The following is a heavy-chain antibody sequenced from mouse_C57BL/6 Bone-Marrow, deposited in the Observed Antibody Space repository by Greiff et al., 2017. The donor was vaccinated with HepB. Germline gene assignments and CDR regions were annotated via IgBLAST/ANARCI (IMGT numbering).Heavy chain of an antibody. Sequence: VQLKESGPGLVKPSQSLSLTCSVPGYSITSGYYWNWIRQFPGNKLEWMGYISYDGSNNYNPSLKNRISITRDTSKNQFFLKLNAVTTEDTATYYCARDYYGSPYAMDYWGQGTSVTVSS. CDR3: ARDYYGSPYAMDY. D-gene: IGHD1-1*01. CDR2: ISYDGSN. CDR1: GYSITSGYY. J-gene: IGHJ4*01. V-gene: IGHV3-6*01.